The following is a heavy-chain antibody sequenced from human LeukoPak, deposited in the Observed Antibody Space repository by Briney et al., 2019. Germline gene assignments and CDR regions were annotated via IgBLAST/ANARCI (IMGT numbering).Heavy chain of an antibody. Sequence: GGSLRLSCAASGFTFDSYAMSWVRQAPGKGLEWVSTITDSGVSTYYADSVKGRFTISRDNYKNTLYLQMSSLRAEDTAVYYCAKETTVAGFYPYFDYWGQGTLVTVSS. CDR1: GFTFDSYA. J-gene: IGHJ4*02. CDR3: AKETTVAGFYPYFDY. V-gene: IGHV3-23*01. CDR2: ITDSGVST. D-gene: IGHD6-19*01.